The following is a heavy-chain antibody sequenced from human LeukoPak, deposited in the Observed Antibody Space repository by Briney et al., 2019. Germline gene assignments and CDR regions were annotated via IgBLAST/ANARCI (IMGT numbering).Heavy chain of an antibody. Sequence: GGSLRLSCAAYGITFSNFAMSWVRQAPGKGLEWVSLIIGSSGDTFYADSVKGRFTISRDNSKNRLYLQMNSLRAEDTALYYCAKGAYDYIEMGYFDSWGQGTLVTVSS. CDR2: IIGSSGDT. J-gene: IGHJ4*02. CDR3: AKGAYDYIEMGYFDS. V-gene: IGHV3-23*01. D-gene: IGHD5-12*01. CDR1: GITFSNFA.